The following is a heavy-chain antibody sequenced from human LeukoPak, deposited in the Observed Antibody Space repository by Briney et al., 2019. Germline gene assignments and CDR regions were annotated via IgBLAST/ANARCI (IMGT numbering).Heavy chain of an antibody. D-gene: IGHD3-10*01. Sequence: GGSLRLSCAASGFTFSSYWMSWVRHAPGKGLEWVANIKQDGSEKYYVDSVKGRFTISRDNAKNSLYLQMNSLRAEDTAVYYCARDDRGNWFDPWGQGTLVTVSS. CDR2: IKQDGSEK. J-gene: IGHJ5*02. CDR1: GFTFSSYW. CDR3: ARDDRGNWFDP. V-gene: IGHV3-7*01.